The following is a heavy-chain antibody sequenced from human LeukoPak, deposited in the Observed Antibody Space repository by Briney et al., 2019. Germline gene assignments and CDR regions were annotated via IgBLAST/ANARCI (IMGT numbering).Heavy chain of an antibody. V-gene: IGHV4-34*01. CDR1: GGSFSGYC. D-gene: IGHD6-13*01. Sequence: ASETLSLTCAVYGGSFSGYCWSWIRQPPGKGLEWIGEINRSGSTNYNPSLKSRVTISIDTSKNQFSLRLSSVTAADTAVYYCARGRRQLVRSWGYWGQGTLVTVSS. CDR3: ARGRRQLVRSWGY. CDR2: INRSGST. J-gene: IGHJ4*02.